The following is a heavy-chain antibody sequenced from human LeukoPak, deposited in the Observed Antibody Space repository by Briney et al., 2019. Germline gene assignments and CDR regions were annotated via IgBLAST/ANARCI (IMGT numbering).Heavy chain of an antibody. Sequence: SETLSLTCTVSGGSISSYYWSWIRQPAGKGLEWIGRIYTSGSPNYNPSLKSRAIMSVDTSKNQFSLKLNSVIAADTAVYYCARGPCSSSSCPSRGAFDIWGQGTMVTVSS. J-gene: IGHJ3*02. CDR1: GGSISSYY. V-gene: IGHV4-4*07. D-gene: IGHD2-2*01. CDR2: IYTSGSP. CDR3: ARGPCSSSSCPSRGAFDI.